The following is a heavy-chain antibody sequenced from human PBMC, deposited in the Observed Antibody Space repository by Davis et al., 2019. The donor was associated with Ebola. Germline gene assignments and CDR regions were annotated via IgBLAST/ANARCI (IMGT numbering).Heavy chain of an antibody. Sequence: GESLKISCKGSEYSFTSYWIAWVRQMPGKGLEWVGIIYPGDSDTRYSPSFQGQVTTSADKSISTAYLQWSSLKASDTAMYYCARGTGYSSSWYDFGYWGQGTLVTVSS. CDR3: ARGTGYSSSWYDFGY. CDR2: IYPGDSDT. V-gene: IGHV5-51*01. CDR1: EYSFTSYW. D-gene: IGHD6-13*01. J-gene: IGHJ4*02.